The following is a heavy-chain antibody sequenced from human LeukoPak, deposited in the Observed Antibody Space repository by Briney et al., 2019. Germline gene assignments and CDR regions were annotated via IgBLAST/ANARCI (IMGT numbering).Heavy chain of an antibody. Sequence: SETLSLTCTVSGGSISGYYWSWIRQPPGKGLEYIAYIYYSGSTDYNPSLKSRVTISVDTSKNQFSLKLSSVTAADTAVYYCARLNIMGSSPVHHFDYWGQGTLVTVSS. CDR1: GGSISGYY. CDR2: IYYSGST. D-gene: IGHD6-13*01. CDR3: ARLNIMGSSPVHHFDY. J-gene: IGHJ4*02. V-gene: IGHV4-59*08.